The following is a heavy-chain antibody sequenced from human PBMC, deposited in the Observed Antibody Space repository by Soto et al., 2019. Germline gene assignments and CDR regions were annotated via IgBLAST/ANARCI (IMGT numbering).Heavy chain of an antibody. V-gene: IGHV3-23*01. J-gene: IGHJ4*02. CDR2: ISGSGGST. D-gene: IGHD1-26*01. Sequence: PVGSLRLSCAASGFTFSSYAMSWVRQAPGKGLEWVSAISGSGGSTYYADSVKGRFTISRDNSKNTLYLQMNSLRAEDTAVYYCAKDGGSYRVGYYFDYWGQGTLVTVSS. CDR1: GFTFSSYA. CDR3: AKDGGSYRVGYYFDY.